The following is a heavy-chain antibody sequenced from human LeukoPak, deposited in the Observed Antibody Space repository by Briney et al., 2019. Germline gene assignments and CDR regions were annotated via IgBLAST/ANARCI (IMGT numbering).Heavy chain of an antibody. CDR2: ISYDGSNK. J-gene: IGHJ4*02. CDR1: GFTFSSYA. D-gene: IGHD7-27*01. Sequence: GGSLRLSCAASGFTFSSYAMHWVRQAPGKGLEWVAVISYDGSNKYYADSVKGRFTISRDNSKNTLYLQMNSLRAGDTAVYYCARSPPELGMEDYWGQGTLVTVSS. V-gene: IGHV3-30*04. CDR3: ARSPPELGMEDY.